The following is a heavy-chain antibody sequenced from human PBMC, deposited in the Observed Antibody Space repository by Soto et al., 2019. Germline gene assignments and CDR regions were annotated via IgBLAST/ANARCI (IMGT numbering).Heavy chain of an antibody. V-gene: IGHV3-21*01. Sequence: GGSPKLSFAASRFTLSSYFMNFVRQAPGKGLEWVSSISSSSNYIYYADSVKGRFTISRDNAKNSLYLQMNSLRAEDTAVYYCARGYDTPDYWGQGTLVTVSS. CDR3: ARGYDTPDY. CDR1: RFTLSSYF. D-gene: IGHD3-9*01. CDR2: ISSSSNYI. J-gene: IGHJ4*02.